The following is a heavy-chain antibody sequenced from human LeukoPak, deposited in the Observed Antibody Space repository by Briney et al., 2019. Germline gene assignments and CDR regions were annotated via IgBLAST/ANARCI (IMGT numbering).Heavy chain of an antibody. CDR2: IYSGDSDT. CDR1: GYSFTSYW. D-gene: IGHD2-15*01. Sequence: PGESLKISCKGSGYSFTSYWIGWVRQMPGKGLEWMGIIYSGDSDTRYSPSFQGQVTISADKSISTAYLQWSSLKASDTAIYYCASRVAVAAPAFDYWGQGTLVTVSS. CDR3: ASRVAVAAPAFDY. J-gene: IGHJ4*02. V-gene: IGHV5-51*01.